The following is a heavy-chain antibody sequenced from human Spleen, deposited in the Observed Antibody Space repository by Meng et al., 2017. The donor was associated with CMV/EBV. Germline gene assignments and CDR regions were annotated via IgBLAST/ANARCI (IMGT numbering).Heavy chain of an antibody. V-gene: IGHV4-59*01. D-gene: IGHD1-7*01. CDR3: ARFGITATTPDY. CDR2: IYYSGGT. J-gene: IGHJ4*02. CDR1: GGSIRIYY. Sequence: GSLRLPCTVSGGSIRIYYWSWIRQPPGKGLEWIGYIYYSGGTNYNPSLKSRVTISVDTSKNQFSLKLRSVTAADTAVYFCARFGITATTPDYWGRGTLVTVSS.